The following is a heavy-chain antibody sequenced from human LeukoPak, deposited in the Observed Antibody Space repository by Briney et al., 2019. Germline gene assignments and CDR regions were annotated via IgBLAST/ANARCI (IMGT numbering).Heavy chain of an antibody. Sequence: ASVKVSCKASGYTFTNFAFTNYGISWVRQAPGQGLEWMGWINTYNGNTNYAQKLQGRVTMTTDTSTSTAYMELRSLRSDDTAVYYCARIGAGSVHPFDYWGQGTLVTVSS. J-gene: IGHJ4*02. D-gene: IGHD3-10*01. CDR1: GYTFTNFAFTNYG. V-gene: IGHV1-18*04. CDR3: ARIGAGSVHPFDY. CDR2: INTYNGNT.